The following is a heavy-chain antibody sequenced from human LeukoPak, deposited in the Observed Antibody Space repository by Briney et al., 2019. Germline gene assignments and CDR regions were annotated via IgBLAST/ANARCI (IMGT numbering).Heavy chain of an antibody. J-gene: IGHJ4*02. V-gene: IGHV4-34*01. CDR3: AKAEIQYYYDSSGYYDY. Sequence: PSQTLSLTCAVYGGSFSGYYWSWIRQPPGKGLEWIGEINHSGSTNYNPSLKSRVTISVDTSKNQFSLKLSSVTAADTAVYYCAKAEIQYYYDSSGYYDYWGQGTLVTVSS. CDR2: INHSGST. D-gene: IGHD3-22*01. CDR1: GGSFSGYY.